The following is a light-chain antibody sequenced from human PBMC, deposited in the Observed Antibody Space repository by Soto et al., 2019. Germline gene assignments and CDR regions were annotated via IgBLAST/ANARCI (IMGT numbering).Light chain of an antibody. CDR3: QNWGTGIQV. Sequence: QSVLTQSPSASASLGASVKLTCTLSSGHSSYAIAWHQQHPEKGPRYLMKLNSAGSHSKGDGIPDRFSGSSSGAERYLTISSLQSEDEADYYCQNWGTGIQVFGGGTKVTVL. V-gene: IGLV4-69*01. CDR1: SGHSSYA. CDR2: LNSAGSH. J-gene: IGLJ2*01.